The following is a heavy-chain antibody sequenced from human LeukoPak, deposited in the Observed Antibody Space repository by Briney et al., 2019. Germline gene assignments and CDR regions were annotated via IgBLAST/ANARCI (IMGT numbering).Heavy chain of an antibody. CDR1: GFTFSNAW. Sequence: PGGPLRLSCAASGFTFSNAWMSWVRQAPGKGLEWVGRIKSKTDGGTTDYAAAVKGRFTISRDDSNNTLYLQMNSLKTEDTAVYYCTTSYYDSENFDYWGQGTLVTVSS. V-gene: IGHV3-15*01. J-gene: IGHJ4*02. D-gene: IGHD3-22*01. CDR3: TTSYYDSENFDY. CDR2: IKSKTDGGTT.